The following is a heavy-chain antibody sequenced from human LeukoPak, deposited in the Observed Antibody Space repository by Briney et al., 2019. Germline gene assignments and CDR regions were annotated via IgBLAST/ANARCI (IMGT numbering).Heavy chain of an antibody. CDR3: ARSANTRASFDY. V-gene: IGHV4-59*01. J-gene: IGHJ4*02. CDR2: IYSSGST. CDR1: GGSISSYY. Sequence: SETLSLTCTVSGGSISSYYWSWIRQPPGKGLEWIGYIYSSGSTNYSPSLKSRVTISVDTSKNHFSLKLNSVTAADAAVYFCARSANTRASFDYWGQGTLVTVSS.